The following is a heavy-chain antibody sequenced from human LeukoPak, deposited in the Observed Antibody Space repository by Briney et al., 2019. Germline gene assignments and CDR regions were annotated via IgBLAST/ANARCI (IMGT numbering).Heavy chain of an antibody. V-gene: IGHV3-21*01. CDR2: INTGSNYI. CDR1: GFTFSSYS. Sequence: PGGSLRLSCAASGFTFSSYSLNWVRQAPGKGLEWVASINTGSNYIRYGDSVKGRFTISRDNAKNTLNLQMNSLRAEDTAVYYCARDLGQYYDTSXNWFDPXXXGTLVTV. D-gene: IGHD3-22*01. J-gene: IGHJ5*02. CDR3: ARDLGQYYDTSXNWFDP.